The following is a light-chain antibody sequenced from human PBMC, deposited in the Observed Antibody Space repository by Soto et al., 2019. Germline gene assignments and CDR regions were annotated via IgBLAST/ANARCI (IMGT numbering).Light chain of an antibody. CDR1: SSQ. V-gene: IGKV3-20*01. J-gene: IGKJ2*01. CDR2: GAY. CDR3: QQYGTSLPYT. Sequence: EIVLTQSPGTLSLSPGERATLSCRASSSQLAWYQQKPGQAPRLVMYGAYRRATGISDRFIGSGSGTDFTLTIIRLEPEDFAVSYCQQYGTSLPYTFGQGTKLETK.